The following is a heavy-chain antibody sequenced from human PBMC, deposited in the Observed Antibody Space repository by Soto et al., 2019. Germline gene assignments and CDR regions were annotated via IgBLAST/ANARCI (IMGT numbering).Heavy chain of an antibody. D-gene: IGHD3-22*01. J-gene: IGHJ4*02. V-gene: IGHV3-30*03. CDR1: GFTVNSVW. Sequence: PGGSLRLSCAASGFTVNSVWMNWVRQAPGKGLEWVAIISYDGSNKYYADSVKGRFTISRDDSKNTLYLQMNSLRPEDTAVYYCAREAYDSSGYYVLFDYWGQGTLVTVSS. CDR2: ISYDGSNK. CDR3: AREAYDSSGYYVLFDY.